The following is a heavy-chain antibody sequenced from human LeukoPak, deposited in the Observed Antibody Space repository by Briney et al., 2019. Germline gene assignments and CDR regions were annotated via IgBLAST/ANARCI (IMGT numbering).Heavy chain of an antibody. D-gene: IGHD2-2*01. CDR1: GGTFSSHA. CDR2: IIPIFGIA. CDR3: ASGCSSTSCYHYYYYGMDV. Sequence: SVKVSCKASGGTFSSHAISWVRQAPGQGLEWMGRIIPIFGIANYAQKFQGRVTITADKSTSTAYMELSSLRSEDTAVYYCASGCSSTSCYHYYYYGMDVWGQGTTVTVSS. J-gene: IGHJ6*02. V-gene: IGHV1-69*04.